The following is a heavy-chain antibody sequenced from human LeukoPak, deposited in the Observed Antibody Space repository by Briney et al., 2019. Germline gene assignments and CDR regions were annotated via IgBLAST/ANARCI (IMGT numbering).Heavy chain of an antibody. V-gene: IGHV1-69*04. CDR1: GGTFSSYA. Sequence: ASVKVSCKASGGTFSSYAISWVRQAPGQGLEWMGRIIPILGIANYAQKFQGRVTITADKSTSTAYMELSSLRSEDTAVNYCARDSVALYFDYWGQGTLVTVSS. D-gene: IGHD4-23*01. J-gene: IGHJ4*02. CDR2: IIPILGIA. CDR3: ARDSVALYFDY.